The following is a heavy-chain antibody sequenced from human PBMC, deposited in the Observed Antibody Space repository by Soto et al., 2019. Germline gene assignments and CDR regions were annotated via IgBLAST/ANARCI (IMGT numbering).Heavy chain of an antibody. CDR2: LDPEGGAT. CDR3: AIGTATLPDPGIAGANDAFDI. Sequence: QVQLVQSGAEVKKPGASVKVSCKVSGYTLTELSMHWVRQAPGKGLEGMGGLDPEGGATVYAQKFQGRVTMTEDTSTDTAYMELSSLKSEDRAVYYCAIGTATLPDPGIAGANDAFDIWGQGTMVTVSS. D-gene: IGHD6-13*01. J-gene: IGHJ3*02. CDR1: GYTLTELS. V-gene: IGHV1-24*01.